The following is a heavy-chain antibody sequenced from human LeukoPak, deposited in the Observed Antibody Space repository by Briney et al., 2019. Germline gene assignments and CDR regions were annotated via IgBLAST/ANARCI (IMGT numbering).Heavy chain of an antibody. CDR1: GFTFGSYA. CDR2: ISGSGGST. J-gene: IGHJ4*02. Sequence: GGSLRLSCAASGFTFGSYAMSWVRQAPGKGLKWVSAISGSGGSTYYADCVKGRFTISRDNSKNTLYLQMNSLRAEDTAVYYCAKSLLAAAGKRDYWGQGTLVTVSS. V-gene: IGHV3-23*01. CDR3: AKSLLAAAGKRDY. D-gene: IGHD6-13*01.